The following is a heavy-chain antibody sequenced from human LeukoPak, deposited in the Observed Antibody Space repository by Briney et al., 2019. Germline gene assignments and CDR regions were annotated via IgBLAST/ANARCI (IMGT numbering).Heavy chain of an antibody. J-gene: IGHJ4*02. CDR3: ARDDDGTFDY. V-gene: IGHV3-30*04. D-gene: IGHD2/OR15-2a*01. Sequence: PGGSLRLSCAASGLTFSSYAMHWVRQAPGKGLEWVAVISYDGSNKYYADSVKGRFTISRDNSKNTLYLQMNSLRAEDTAVYYCARDDDGTFDYWGQGTLVTVSS. CDR2: ISYDGSNK. CDR1: GLTFSSYA.